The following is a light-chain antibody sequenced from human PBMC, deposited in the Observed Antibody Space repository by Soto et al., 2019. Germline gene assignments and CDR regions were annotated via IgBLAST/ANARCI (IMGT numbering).Light chain of an antibody. CDR3: QKSNSAPFT. V-gene: IGKV1-27*01. CDR1: QDISNS. J-gene: IGKJ3*01. Sequence: DIQMTQSPSSLSASVGDRVTITCRASQDISNSLAWYQQKPGTVPKVLIYAASTLQSGVPSRFSGSGSGTDFTLTISSLQPEDVATYYCQKSNSAPFTVGPGTKVDIK. CDR2: AAS.